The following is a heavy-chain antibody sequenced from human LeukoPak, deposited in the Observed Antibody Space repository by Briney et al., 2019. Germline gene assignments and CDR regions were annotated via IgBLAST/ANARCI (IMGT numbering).Heavy chain of an antibody. J-gene: IGHJ6*02. Sequence: GGSLRLSRAASGFTVSGNYMSWVRQAPGKGLECVAVIYSGGSTYHADSVKGRFTISRDNSKNTLYLQMNSLRAEDTAIYYCLIVATIKGHYYGMDVWGQGTTVTVSS. CDR3: LIVATIKGHYYGMDV. CDR1: GFTVSGNY. D-gene: IGHD5-12*01. CDR2: IYSGGST. V-gene: IGHV3-53*01.